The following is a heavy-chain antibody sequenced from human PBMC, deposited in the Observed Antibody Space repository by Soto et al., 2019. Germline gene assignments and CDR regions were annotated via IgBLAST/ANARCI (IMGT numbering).Heavy chain of an antibody. J-gene: IGHJ4*02. CDR1: VGPITSSY. CDR2: IYYSGST. CDR3: SKVDYYDRSGYYPIDY. D-gene: IGHD3-22*01. V-gene: IGHV4-59*08. Sequence: PSGSPALSSTVSVGPITSSYWSGVRQPPGKGLEWIGYIYYSGSTNYNPSLKSRVTISVDTSKNQFSLKLSSVTAADTAVFYCSKVDYYDRSGYYPIDYWRKRSLVTVSS.